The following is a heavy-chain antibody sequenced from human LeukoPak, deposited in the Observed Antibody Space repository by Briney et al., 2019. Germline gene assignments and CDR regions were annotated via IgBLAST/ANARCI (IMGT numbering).Heavy chain of an antibody. V-gene: IGHV1-18*01. CDR2: ISAYNGNT. J-gene: IGHJ4*02. Sequence: GASVKVSCKASGYTFTSYGISWVRQAPGQGLEWMGWISAYNGNTNYAQKLQGRVTMTTDTSTSTAYMELRSLRSDDTAVYYCARDLHRDGYKGTLRYWGQGTLVTVSS. CDR1: GYTFTSYG. D-gene: IGHD5-24*01. CDR3: ARDLHRDGYKGTLRY.